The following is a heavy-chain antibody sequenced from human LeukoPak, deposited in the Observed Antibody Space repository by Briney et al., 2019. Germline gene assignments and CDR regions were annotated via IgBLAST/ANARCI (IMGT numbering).Heavy chain of an antibody. CDR3: ARVGSGSYRVVDI. Sequence: ASVTVSCTASGYTFTTNGISWVRQAPGQGLEWMGSITPYNGNTKYAQKYEGRVTMATDTSTSTAYMVLRTLRSDDTAVYYCARVGSGSYRVVDIWGQGTMVTVSS. D-gene: IGHD3-10*01. CDR1: GYTFTTNG. CDR2: ITPYNGNT. V-gene: IGHV1-18*01. J-gene: IGHJ3*02.